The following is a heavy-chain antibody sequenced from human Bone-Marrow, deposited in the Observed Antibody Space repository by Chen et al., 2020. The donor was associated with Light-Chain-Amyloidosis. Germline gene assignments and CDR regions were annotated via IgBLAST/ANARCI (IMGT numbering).Heavy chain of an antibody. Sequence: QVQLVQSXXXVKRPGASVKVSCKVSGDTLTELSVHWVRKPPGKGLEWVGGSEHEDDKTLYSQKFQGRVTMTGDTSTDTAYMXXXXXXXXXTAXXXCARAKLIRTYNWFDPWGQGTLVTVSS. CDR1: GDTLTELS. J-gene: IGHJ5*02. D-gene: IGHD3-10*01. CDR2: SEHEDDKT. CDR3: ARAKLIRTYNWFDP. V-gene: IGHV1-24*01.